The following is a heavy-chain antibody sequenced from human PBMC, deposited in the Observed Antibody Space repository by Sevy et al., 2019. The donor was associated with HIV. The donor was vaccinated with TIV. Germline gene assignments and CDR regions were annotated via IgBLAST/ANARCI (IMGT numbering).Heavy chain of an antibody. Sequence: GGSLRLSCAASGFTFTTYAMSWVRQAPGKGLEWVSGISDSAFRRHYADSVRGRFTTTRDNSKNTLYLKMNSLRADDTAVYYCAAVVWEGSTRHFQYWGQGTPVTVSS. V-gene: IGHV3-23*01. CDR3: AAVVWEGSTRHFQY. CDR2: ISDSAFRR. D-gene: IGHD3-16*01. J-gene: IGHJ1*01. CDR1: GFTFTTYA.